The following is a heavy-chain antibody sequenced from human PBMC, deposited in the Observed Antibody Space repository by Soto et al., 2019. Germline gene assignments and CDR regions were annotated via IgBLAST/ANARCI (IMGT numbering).Heavy chain of an antibody. J-gene: IGHJ4*02. CDR1: GGSINSGAYY. D-gene: IGHD2-8*02. CDR3: ARDKITGLFDY. V-gene: IGHV4-31*03. CDR2: IYYSGST. Sequence: SETLSLTCTVSGGSINSGAYYWSWIRQHPGKGLEWTGYIYYSGSTNYNPSLKSRVTISVDTSKNQFSLKLTSVTAADTAVYYCARDKITGLFDYWGQGTLVTVSS.